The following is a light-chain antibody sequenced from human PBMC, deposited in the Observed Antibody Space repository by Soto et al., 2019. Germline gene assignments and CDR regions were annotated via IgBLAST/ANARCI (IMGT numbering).Light chain of an antibody. J-gene: IGLJ1*01. CDR3: NSFTTSGTYV. Sequence: QSALTQPPSASGSPGQSVTISCTGTSSDVGAYTYVSWYQQHPGKAPKLMIYGVTERPSGVPDRFSGSKSGNTASLTISGLQAEDEADYYCNSFTTSGTYVFGSGTKVTVL. CDR2: GVT. V-gene: IGLV2-8*01. CDR1: SSDVGAYTY.